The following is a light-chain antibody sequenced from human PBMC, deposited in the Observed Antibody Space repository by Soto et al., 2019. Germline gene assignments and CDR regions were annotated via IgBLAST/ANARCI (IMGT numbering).Light chain of an antibody. CDR2: GTS. CDR1: QSAGTTY. V-gene: IGKV3-20*01. CDR3: QQYGRSII. Sequence: ESVLTQSPGTLSLSPVERATLSCMAAQSAGTTYLAWYQQKPVQPPRLLNHGTSNRATGIPERFSGSGSGTDFTLTITRLEPEDFAVYYCQQYGRSIIFGGGTKVDIK. J-gene: IGKJ4*01.